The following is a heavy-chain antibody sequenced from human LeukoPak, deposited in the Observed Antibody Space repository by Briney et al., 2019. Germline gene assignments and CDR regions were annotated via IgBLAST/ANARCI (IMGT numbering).Heavy chain of an antibody. J-gene: IGHJ4*02. D-gene: IGHD5-18*01. Sequence: RGCLRLSCAASGFTVSNNYMNWVRQAPGKGLEWVSVIYSGGSTYYTDPVTGRFTISRHNSNNTLYLQMNSLRDQDTAVYYCARETKYGGYSDGFLDYWGQGTPVTVSS. CDR1: GFTVSNNY. CDR3: ARETKYGGYSDGFLDY. V-gene: IGHV3-53*04. CDR2: IYSGGST.